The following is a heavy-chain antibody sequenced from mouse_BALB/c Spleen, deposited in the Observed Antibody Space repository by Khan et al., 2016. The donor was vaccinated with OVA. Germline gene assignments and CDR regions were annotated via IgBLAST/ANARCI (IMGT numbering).Heavy chain of an antibody. V-gene: IGHV2-3*01. CDR3: AKFTPDYYAMDY. CDR2: IWGDGST. CDR1: GFSLSSNG. D-gene: IGHD1-1*01. Sequence: QVQLKESGPGLVAPSQSLSITCTVSGFSLSSNGVSWVRQPPGKGLEWLGVIWGDGSTNYHSTLKSRLIISKDNSKSQVFLKLNSLQTDDTATYYCAKFTPDYYAMDYWGQGTSVTVSS. J-gene: IGHJ4*01.